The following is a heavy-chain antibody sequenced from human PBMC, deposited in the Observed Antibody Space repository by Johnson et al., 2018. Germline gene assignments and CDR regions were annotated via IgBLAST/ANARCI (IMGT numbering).Heavy chain of an antibody. Sequence: VQLVESGGGLVKPGGSLRLSCAASGFTFSSYSMNWVRQAPGKGLEWVSSISSSSSYLYSADSVKGRFTISRDNAKNSLYLQMNSLRAEDTAVYYCASYYYDGSGWGAFDIWGQGTMVTVSS. CDR2: ISSSSSYL. D-gene: IGHD3-22*01. V-gene: IGHV3-21*01. CDR3: ASYYYDGSGWGAFDI. CDR1: GFTFSSYS. J-gene: IGHJ3*02.